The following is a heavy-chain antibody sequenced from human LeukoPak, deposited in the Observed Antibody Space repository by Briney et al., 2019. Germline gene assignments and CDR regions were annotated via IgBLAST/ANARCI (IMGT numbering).Heavy chain of an antibody. V-gene: IGHV4-34*01. J-gene: IGHJ4*02. CDR2: INHSGST. Sequence: PSETLSLTCAVYGGSFSGYYWSWIRQPPVKGLEWIGEINHSGSTNYNPSLKSRVTISVDTSKNQFSLKLSSVTAADTAVYYCARPYSGSYSFDYWGQGTLVTVSS. CDR3: ARPYSGSYSFDY. D-gene: IGHD1-26*01. CDR1: GGSFSGYY.